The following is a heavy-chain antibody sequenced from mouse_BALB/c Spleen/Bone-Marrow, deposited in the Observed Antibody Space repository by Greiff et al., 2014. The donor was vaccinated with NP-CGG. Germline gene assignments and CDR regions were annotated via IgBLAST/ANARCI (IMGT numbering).Heavy chain of an antibody. CDR1: GYTFTSHW. CDR2: IYPGDGDT. CDR3: ARSRGWYFDV. V-gene: IGHV1-87*01. Sequence: VQLQQSGAELARPGASVKLSCKASGYTFTSHWMQWIKQRPGQGLEWIGAIYPGDGDTTYTQKFKGKATLTADKSSSTAYMQLSSLASEDSAVYYCARSRGWYFDVWGAGTTVTVSS. J-gene: IGHJ1*01.